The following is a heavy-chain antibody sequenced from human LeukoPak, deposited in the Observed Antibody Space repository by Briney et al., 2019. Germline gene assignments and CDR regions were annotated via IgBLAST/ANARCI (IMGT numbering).Heavy chain of an antibody. CDR1: GGSISSYY. CDR2: IYYSGST. V-gene: IGHV4-59*01. J-gene: IGHJ4*02. Sequence: SETLSLTCTVSGGSISSYYWSWIRQPPGKGLEWLGYIYYSGSTKYNPSLKSRVTISVDTSKNQFSLKLSSVTAADTAVYYCARHRTYYYDSSGPLVLDYWGQGTLVTVSS. D-gene: IGHD3-22*01. CDR3: ARHRTYYYDSSGPLVLDY.